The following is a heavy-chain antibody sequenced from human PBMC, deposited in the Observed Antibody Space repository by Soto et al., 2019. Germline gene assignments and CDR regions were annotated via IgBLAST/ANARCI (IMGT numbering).Heavy chain of an antibody. Sequence: PGASVKVSCKASGYTFTSHYMHWVRQAPGQGLEWMGIINPSGGSTSYAQKFQGRVTMTRDTSTSTAYMELSSLRSEDTAVYYCMRDIVDSSGSYWGQGTLVTVSS. CDR3: MRDIVDSSGSY. CDR1: GYTFTSHY. CDR2: INPSGGST. J-gene: IGHJ4*02. D-gene: IGHD6-19*01. V-gene: IGHV1-46*01.